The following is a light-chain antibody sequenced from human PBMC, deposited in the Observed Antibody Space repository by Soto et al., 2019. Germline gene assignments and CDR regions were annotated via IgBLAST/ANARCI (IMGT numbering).Light chain of an antibody. V-gene: IGLV2-14*01. J-gene: IGLJ2*01. CDR2: DVS. CDR1: SSDVGGYKY. Sequence: QAASVSGSPGQSITISCTGTSSDVGGYKYVSWYQQHPGKAPKLMIYDVSNRPSGVSNRFSGSKSGNTASLTISGLQAEDEADYYCSSYTSSITLVFGGGTKLTVL. CDR3: SSYTSSITLV.